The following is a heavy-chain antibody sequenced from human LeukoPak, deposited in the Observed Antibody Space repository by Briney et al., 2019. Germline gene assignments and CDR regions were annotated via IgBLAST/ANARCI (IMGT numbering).Heavy chain of an antibody. J-gene: IGHJ6*02. V-gene: IGHV3-48*03. CDR1: GFTFSSYE. Sequence: GGSLRLSCAASGFTFSSYEMNWVRQAPGRGLEWVSYISSSGSTIYYADSVKGRFTISRDNAKNSLYLQMNSLRAEDTAVYYCARDYGSGSFYYYYGMDVWGQGTTVTVSS. CDR3: ARDYGSGSFYYYYGMDV. CDR2: ISSSGSTI. D-gene: IGHD3-10*01.